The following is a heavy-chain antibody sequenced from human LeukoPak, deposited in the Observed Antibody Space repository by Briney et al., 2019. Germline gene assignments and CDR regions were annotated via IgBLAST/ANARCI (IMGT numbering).Heavy chain of an antibody. V-gene: IGHV4-39*07. CDR2: IYYSGST. CDR3: ARFYYGSGSNYYMDV. D-gene: IGHD3-10*01. J-gene: IGHJ6*03. Sequence: PSETLSLTCTVSGGSISSSSYYWGWIRQPPGKGLEWIGSIYYSGSTYYNPSLKSRVTISVDTSKNQFSLKLSSVTAADTAVYYCARFYYGSGSNYYMDVWGKGTTVTVSS. CDR1: GGSISSSSYY.